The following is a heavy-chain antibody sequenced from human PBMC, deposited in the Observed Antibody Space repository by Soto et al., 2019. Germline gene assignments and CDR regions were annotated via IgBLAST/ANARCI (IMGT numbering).Heavy chain of an antibody. CDR2: ISGSGGST. J-gene: IGHJ5*02. CDR1: GFTFSSYA. Sequence: GGSLRLSCAASGFTFSSYAMSWVRQAPGKGLEWVSAISGSGGSTYYADSVKGRFTISRDNSKNTLYLQMNSLSAEATAVYYCAKDTQVLKPSSYNWLDPWGQGTLVTVSS. V-gene: IGHV3-23*01. CDR3: AKDTQVLKPSSYNWLDP.